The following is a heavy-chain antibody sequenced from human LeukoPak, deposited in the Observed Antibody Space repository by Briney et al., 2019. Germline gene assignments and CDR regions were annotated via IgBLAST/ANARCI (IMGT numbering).Heavy chain of an antibody. J-gene: IGHJ4*02. CDR1: GSTFSESW. V-gene: IGHV3-7*01. CDR3: AREYYDILTGFSIFDY. Sequence: GGSLRLSCVASGSTFSESWMSWVRQAPGKGLEWMADIKTDGSEKDYVDSVKGRFTISRDNAKNSLYLQMDSLRGEDTAVYYCAREYYDILTGFSIFDYWGQGTLVTVSS. D-gene: IGHD3-9*01. CDR2: IKTDGSEK.